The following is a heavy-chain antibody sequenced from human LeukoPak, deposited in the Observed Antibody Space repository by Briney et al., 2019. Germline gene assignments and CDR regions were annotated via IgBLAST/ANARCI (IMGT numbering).Heavy chain of an antibody. CDR1: GFTFSSYG. CDR2: IWYDGSNK. CDR3: ARDWGIYYYDSSAYSPFDY. V-gene: IGHV3-33*01. D-gene: IGHD3-22*01. Sequence: GGSLRLSCAASGFTFSSYGMHWVRQAPGKGLEWVAVIWYDGSNKYYADSVKGRFTISRDNSKNTLYLQMNSLRAEDTAVYYCARDWGIYYYDSSAYSPFDYWGQGTLVTVSS. J-gene: IGHJ4*02.